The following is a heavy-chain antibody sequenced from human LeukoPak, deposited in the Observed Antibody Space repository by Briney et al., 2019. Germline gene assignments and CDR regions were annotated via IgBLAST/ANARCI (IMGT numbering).Heavy chain of an antibody. CDR3: AKGGSGNSMSDYYYGMDV. Sequence: GGSLRLSCAASGFTFSSYAMHWVRQAPGKGLEWVAVISYDGSNKYYADSVKGRFTISRDNSKNTLYLQMNSLRAEDTAVYYCAKGGSGNSMSDYYYGMDVWGQGTTVTVSS. J-gene: IGHJ6*02. CDR1: GFTFSSYA. D-gene: IGHD4-23*01. V-gene: IGHV3-30-3*01. CDR2: ISYDGSNK.